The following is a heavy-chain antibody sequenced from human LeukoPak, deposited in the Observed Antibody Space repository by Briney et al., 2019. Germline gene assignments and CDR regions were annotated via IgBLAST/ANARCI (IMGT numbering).Heavy chain of an antibody. D-gene: IGHD4-17*01. V-gene: IGHV6-1*01. Sequence: PSQTLSLTCAISGDSVSSNSAAWNWIRRSPSRGLEWLGRTYYRSKWYNDYAVSVKSRITINPDTSKNQFSLQLNSVTPEDTAVYYCARDEHDYGDYGSYYYYYMDVWGKGTTVTVSS. CDR1: GDSVSSNSAA. J-gene: IGHJ6*03. CDR2: TYYRSKWYN. CDR3: ARDEHDYGDYGSYYYYYMDV.